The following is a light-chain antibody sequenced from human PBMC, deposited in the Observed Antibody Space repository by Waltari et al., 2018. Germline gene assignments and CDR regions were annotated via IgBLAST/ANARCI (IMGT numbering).Light chain of an antibody. J-gene: IGLJ2*01. V-gene: IGLV3-1*01. CDR3: QAWDTTTVV. CDR2: RDT. Sequence: SYEVTQPPSVSVSPGQTASITRSGDKLGDKKVYWYHQKPGQSPVLVISRDTNRPTGIPERFSGSNSGNTATLTIGGTQTMDEADYYCQAWDTTTVVFGGGTRLTVL. CDR1: KLGDKK.